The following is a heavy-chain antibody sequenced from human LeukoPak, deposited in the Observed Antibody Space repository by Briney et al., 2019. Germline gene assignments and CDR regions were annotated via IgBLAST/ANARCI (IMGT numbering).Heavy chain of an antibody. CDR2: IYHSGST. V-gene: IGHV4-38-2*02. Sequence: PSETLSLTCTVSGYSISSGYYWGWIRQPPGQGLEWIGSIYHSGSTYYNPSLKSRVTISVDTSKKQFSLKLSSVTAADTAVYYCVRVGYDLHFDYWGQGTLVTVSS. CDR3: VRVGYDLHFDY. J-gene: IGHJ4*02. D-gene: IGHD5-12*01. CDR1: GYSISSGYY.